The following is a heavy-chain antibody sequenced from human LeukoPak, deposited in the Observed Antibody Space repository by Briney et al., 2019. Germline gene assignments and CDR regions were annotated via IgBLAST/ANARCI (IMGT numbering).Heavy chain of an antibody. Sequence: PSETLSLTCTVSGGSIGSHYWSWIRQPSGEGLEWIGYIYYSGTTSYNPSLKSRVTISVDTSKNQFSLKLSSVTAADTAVYYCARDYYDSRGEAFDIWGLGTMVTVSS. CDR1: GGSIGSHY. CDR2: IYYSGTT. D-gene: IGHD3-22*01. J-gene: IGHJ3*02. V-gene: IGHV4-59*11. CDR3: ARDYYDSRGEAFDI.